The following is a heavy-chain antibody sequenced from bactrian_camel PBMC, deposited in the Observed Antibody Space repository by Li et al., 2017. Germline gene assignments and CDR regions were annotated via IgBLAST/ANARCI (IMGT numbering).Heavy chain of an antibody. CDR1: FTGNPHC. D-gene: IGHD2*01. CDR2: TDSDGRP. V-gene: IGHV3S26*01. Sequence: HVQLVESGGGSVQAGGSLRLSCSASFTGNPHCLAWFRQAPGKEREGVASTDSDGRPRYGDSALGRFTVSQGNAENTLDLQMNGLKPEDTGIYYCAIGRRVTGFRVLHAPFYNYWGQGTQVTVS. J-gene: IGHJ4*01. CDR3: AIGRRVTGFRVLHAPFYNY.